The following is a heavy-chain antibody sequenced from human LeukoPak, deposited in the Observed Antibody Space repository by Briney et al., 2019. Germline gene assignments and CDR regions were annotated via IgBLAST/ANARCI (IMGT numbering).Heavy chain of an antibody. CDR1: GGSISSYY. J-gene: IGHJ4*02. Sequence: PSETLSLTCTVSGGSISSYYWSWIRQPPGKGLEWIGYIYYRGSTNYNTSLKSRVAMSVDPSKNQLSLKVSSVTAADTAVYYCARGSYGPVLFDYWGQGTLVTVSS. CDR3: ARGSYGPVLFDY. V-gene: IGHV4-59*01. D-gene: IGHD4-17*01. CDR2: IYYRGST.